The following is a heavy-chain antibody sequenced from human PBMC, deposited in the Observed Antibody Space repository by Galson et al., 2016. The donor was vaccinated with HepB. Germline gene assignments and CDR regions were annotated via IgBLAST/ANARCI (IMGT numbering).Heavy chain of an antibody. J-gene: IGHJ4*02. CDR1: GFTFSASA. D-gene: IGHD2-8*01. CDR2: ISGSGGTT. Sequence: SLRLSCAGSGFTFSASAMSWVRQAPGKGLEWVSAISGSGGTTYYADSVKGRFTISRDNSKNTVYLQMNSLRAEDTAVYYCAKGAGVFVSALYYFDYWGQGTLVTVSS. V-gene: IGHV3-23*01. CDR3: AKGAGVFVSALYYFDY.